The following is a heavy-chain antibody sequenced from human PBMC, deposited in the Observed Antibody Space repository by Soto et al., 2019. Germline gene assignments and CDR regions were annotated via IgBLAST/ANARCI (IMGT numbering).Heavy chain of an antibody. CDR3: VQSRCGGDCLQSYSSHSYYGLDV. CDR2: IYWDDHK. V-gene: IGHV2-5*02. D-gene: IGHD2-21*02. CDR1: GLSLSTTGVG. Sequence: QITLKESGPTLVKPTQTLTLTCTFSGLSLSTTGVGVGWIRQPPGKALEWLALIYWDDHKRYSPSLKSRLTITQDTSKNQVVLTMTNMDPVDTATYYCVQSRCGGDCLQSYSSHSYYGLDVWGQGTTVTVSS. J-gene: IGHJ6*02.